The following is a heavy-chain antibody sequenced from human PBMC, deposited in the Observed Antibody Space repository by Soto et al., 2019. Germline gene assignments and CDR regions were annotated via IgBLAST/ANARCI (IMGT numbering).Heavy chain of an antibody. CDR1: GGSFSGYY. V-gene: IGHV4-34*01. CDR3: ARGFRLRFLEWLPRTGLNWFDP. J-gene: IGHJ5*02. D-gene: IGHD3-3*01. Sequence: QVQLQQWGAGLLKPSETLSLTCAVYGGSFSGYYWSWIRQPPGKGLEWIGEINHSGSTNYNPSLKSRVTISVDTPKNQFSLKLSSVTAADTAVYYCARGFRLRFLEWLPRTGLNWFDPWGQGTLVTVSS. CDR2: INHSGST.